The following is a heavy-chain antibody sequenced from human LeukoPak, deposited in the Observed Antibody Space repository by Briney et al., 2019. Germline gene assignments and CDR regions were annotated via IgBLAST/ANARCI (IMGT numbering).Heavy chain of an antibody. J-gene: IGHJ4*02. CDR3: ARGHDEWSDDY. Sequence: GASVKVSCKASGGTFSSYAISWVRQAPGQGLEWMGRIIPIFGTANYAQKFQGRVTITTDESTSTAYMELSSLRSEDTAVYYCARGHDEWSDDYWGQGTLVTVSS. D-gene: IGHD3-3*01. V-gene: IGHV1-69*05. CDR1: GGTFSSYA. CDR2: IIPIFGTA.